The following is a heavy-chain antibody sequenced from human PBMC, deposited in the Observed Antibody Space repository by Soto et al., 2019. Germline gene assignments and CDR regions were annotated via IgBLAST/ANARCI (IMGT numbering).Heavy chain of an antibody. V-gene: IGHV1-18*01. D-gene: IGHD4-17*01. J-gene: IGHJ4*02. CDR2: IIPIFGTA. CDR1: GYTFTNYD. CDR3: ARAPPYDYGDYPHYFDY. Sequence: ASVKVSCKASGYTFTNYDINWVRQATGQGLEWMGGIIPIFGTANYAQKLQGRVTMTTDTSTSTAYMELRSLRSDDTAVYYCARAPPYDYGDYPHYFDYWGQGTLVTVSS.